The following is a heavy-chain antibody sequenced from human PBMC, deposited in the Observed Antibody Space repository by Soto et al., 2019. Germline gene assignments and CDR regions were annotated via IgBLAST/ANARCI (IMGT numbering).Heavy chain of an antibody. CDR1: SDSISSSSNH. CDR2: IYYSENT. Sequence: QLQLQESGPGLVKPSETLSLTCTVSSDSISSSSNHWGWIRQPPGKGLEWIGNIYYSENTYYNPSLKSRVTISVDTSKNQFSLRLTSVTAADTAVYYCATHPPYGPLDYWGQGTLVTVSS. V-gene: IGHV4-39*01. D-gene: IGHD4-17*01. J-gene: IGHJ4*02. CDR3: ATHPPYGPLDY.